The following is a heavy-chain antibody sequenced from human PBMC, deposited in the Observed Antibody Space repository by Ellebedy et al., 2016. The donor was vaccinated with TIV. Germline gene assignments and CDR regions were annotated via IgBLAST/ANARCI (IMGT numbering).Heavy chain of an antibody. Sequence: SETLSLTCTVSGGSFSSYYWSWIRQPPGKGLEWIGYLQYSGSNNYNPSLKSRVSISIDTSKNQFSLKLSSVTATDTAVYYCARDSSSYWYGMDVWGQGTTVTVSS. J-gene: IGHJ6*02. CDR2: LQYSGSN. CDR1: GGSFSSYY. CDR3: ARDSSSYWYGMDV. D-gene: IGHD3-22*01. V-gene: IGHV4-59*01.